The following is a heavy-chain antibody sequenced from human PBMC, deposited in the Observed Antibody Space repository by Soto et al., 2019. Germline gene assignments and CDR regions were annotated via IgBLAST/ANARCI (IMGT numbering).Heavy chain of an antibody. D-gene: IGHD3-22*01. CDR3: ARDPYYYDSSGYSPPDI. Sequence: ASVKVSCKASGYTFTSYYMHWVRQAPGQGLEWMGIINPSGGSTSYAQKFQGKVTMTRDTSTSTVYMELSSLRSEDTAVYYCARDPYYYDSSGYSPPDIWGQGTMVTVSS. CDR2: INPSGGST. V-gene: IGHV1-46*01. J-gene: IGHJ3*02. CDR1: GYTFTSYY.